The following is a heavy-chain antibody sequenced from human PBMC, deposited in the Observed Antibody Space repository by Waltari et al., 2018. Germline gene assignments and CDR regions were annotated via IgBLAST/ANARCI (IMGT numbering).Heavy chain of an antibody. J-gene: IGHJ3*02. D-gene: IGHD1-26*01. CDR3: AKDIGATVRAFDI. CDR1: GFTFDDYA. V-gene: IGHV3-9*03. CDR2: ISWNSGSI. Sequence: EVQLVESGGGLVQPGRSLRLSCAASGFTFDDYAMHWVRQAPGKGLEWVSGISWNSGSIGYADSVKGRFTISRDNAKNSLYLQMNSLRAEDMALYYCAKDIGATVRAFDIWGQGTMVTVSS.